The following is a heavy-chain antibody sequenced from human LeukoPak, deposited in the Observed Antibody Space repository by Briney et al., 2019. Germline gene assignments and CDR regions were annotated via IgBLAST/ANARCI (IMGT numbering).Heavy chain of an antibody. J-gene: IGHJ4*02. V-gene: IGHV1-18*01. CDR2: ISAYNGNT. Sequence: ASVKVSCKASGYTFTSYGISWVRQAPGQGLEWMGWISAYNGNTNYAQKLQGRVTMTTDTSTSTAYMELRSLRSDDTAVYYCARERGYSGYDHLDLDYWGQGTLVTVSS. D-gene: IGHD5-12*01. CDR1: GYTFTSYG. CDR3: ARERGYSGYDHLDLDY.